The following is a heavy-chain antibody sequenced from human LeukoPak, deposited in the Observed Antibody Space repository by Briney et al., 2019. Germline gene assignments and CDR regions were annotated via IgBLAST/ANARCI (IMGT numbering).Heavy chain of an antibody. J-gene: IGHJ5*02. D-gene: IGHD4-17*01. CDR2: INPNSGGT. V-gene: IGHV1-2*02. Sequence: ASVKVSCKASGYTFTGYYMHWVRQAPGQGLEWMGWINPNSGGTNYAQKFQGRVTMTRDTSISTAYMELSRLRSDDTTVYYCARGRLAITTVTTGGVNWFDPWGQGTLVTVSS. CDR1: GYTFTGYY. CDR3: ARGRLAITTVTTGGVNWFDP.